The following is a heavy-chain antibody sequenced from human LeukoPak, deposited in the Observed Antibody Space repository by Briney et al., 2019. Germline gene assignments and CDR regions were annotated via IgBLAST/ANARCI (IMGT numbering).Heavy chain of an antibody. CDR2: IKSKTDGGTT. V-gene: IGHV3-15*01. Sequence: SGGSLRLSCAASGFTFSNAWMSWVRQAPGKGLEWVGRIKSKTDGGTTDYAAPVKGRFTISRDDSKNTLYLQMNSLKTEDTAVYYCTTDTGGYSSSWSFDYWGQGTLVTVSS. CDR1: GFTFSNAW. D-gene: IGHD6-13*01. CDR3: TTDTGGYSSSWSFDY. J-gene: IGHJ4*02.